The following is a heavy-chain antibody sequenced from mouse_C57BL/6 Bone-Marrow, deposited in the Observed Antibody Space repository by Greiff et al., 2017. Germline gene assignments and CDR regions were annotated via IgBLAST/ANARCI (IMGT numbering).Heavy chain of an antibody. CDR3: VRDETNYYAMDY. CDR2: IRSQSSNYAT. V-gene: IGHV10-3*01. Sequence: EVQRVESGGGLVQPKGSLKLSCAASGFTFNTYAMHWVRQAPGKGLEWVARIRSQSSNYATSYADSVKDRFTISRDDSQSMLYLQMNNLKTEDTAMYYCVRDETNYYAMDYWGQGTSVTVSS. D-gene: IGHD1-3*01. J-gene: IGHJ4*01. CDR1: GFTFNTYA.